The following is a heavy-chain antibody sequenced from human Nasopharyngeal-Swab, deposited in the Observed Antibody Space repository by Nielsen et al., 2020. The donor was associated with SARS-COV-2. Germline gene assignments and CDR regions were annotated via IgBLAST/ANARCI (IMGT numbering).Heavy chain of an antibody. CDR3: ARDNTA. J-gene: IGHJ4*02. CDR2: IYYSGST. D-gene: IGHD5-18*01. Sequence: GSLWLSCTVTGGSISSSSYYWGRIRQPPGKGLEWIGSIYYSGSTYYNPSLNSRVTISVDTSKNQFSLKLSSVTAADTAVYYCARDNTAWGQGTLVTVSS. V-gene: IGHV4-39*07. CDR1: GGSISSSSYY.